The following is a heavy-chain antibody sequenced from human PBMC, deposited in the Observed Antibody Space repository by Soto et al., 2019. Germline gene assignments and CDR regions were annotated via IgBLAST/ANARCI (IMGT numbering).Heavy chain of an antibody. D-gene: IGHD2-2*01. CDR2: IYPGDSDT. Sequence: LGESLKISCKGSGYSFITHWIAWVRQMPGKGLEWMGIIYPGDSDTRYSPSFQGQVTFSADKSISTAYLQWSSLEASDTAVYFCARPTYCSSTSCSPFDYWGQGTLVTVSS. J-gene: IGHJ4*02. CDR3: ARPTYCSSTSCSPFDY. CDR1: GYSFITHW. V-gene: IGHV5-51*01.